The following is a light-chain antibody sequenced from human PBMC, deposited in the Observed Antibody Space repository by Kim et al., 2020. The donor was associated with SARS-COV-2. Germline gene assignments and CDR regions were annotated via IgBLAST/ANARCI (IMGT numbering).Light chain of an antibody. V-gene: IGLV10-54*01. CDR3: SAWDSSLSAWV. CDR2: RDN. CDR1: SNNVGNQG. J-gene: IGLJ3*02. Sequence: RTTATLTCTGNSNNVGNQGAAWLQHHQGHPPKLLSYRDNNRPSGISERLSASRSGNTASLTITGLQPEDEADYYCSAWDSSLSAWVFGGGTKLTVL.